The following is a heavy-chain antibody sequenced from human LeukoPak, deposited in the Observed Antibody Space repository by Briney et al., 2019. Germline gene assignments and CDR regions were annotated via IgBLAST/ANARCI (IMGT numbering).Heavy chain of an antibody. CDR2: IYYSGST. Sequence: PSQTLSLTCTVSGGSISSYYWGWIRQPPGKGLEWIGGIYYSGSTYYNPSLKSRVTISVDTSKNQFSLKLSSVTAADTAVYYCARGPSLTFLWSGQSRGSYYYYMDVWGKGTTVTVSS. CDR1: GGSISSYY. J-gene: IGHJ6*03. CDR3: ARGPSLTFLWSGQSRGSYYYYMDV. D-gene: IGHD3-3*01. V-gene: IGHV4-39*07.